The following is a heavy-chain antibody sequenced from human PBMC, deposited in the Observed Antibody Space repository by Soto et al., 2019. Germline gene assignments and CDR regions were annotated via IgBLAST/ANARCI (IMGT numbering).Heavy chain of an antibody. V-gene: IGHV4-59*01. CDR2: IYYSGST. CDR3: ARVEDYDFWSGYPGFDP. CDR1: GGSISSYY. Sequence: SETLSLTCTVSGGSISSYYWSWIRQPPGKGLEWIGYIYYSGSTNYNPSLKSRVTISVDTSKNQFSLKLSSVTAADTAVYYCARVEDYDFWSGYPGFDPWGQGTLVTVSS. J-gene: IGHJ5*02. D-gene: IGHD3-3*01.